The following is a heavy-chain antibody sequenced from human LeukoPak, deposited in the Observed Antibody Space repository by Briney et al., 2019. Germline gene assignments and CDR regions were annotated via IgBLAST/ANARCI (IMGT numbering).Heavy chain of an antibody. V-gene: IGHV3-64*01. CDR1: GFTFSIYS. D-gene: IGHD6-19*01. J-gene: IGHJ4*02. CDR2: INSNGDNT. Sequence: GGSLRLSCAASGFTFSIYSMHWVRQAPGKGLEYVSAINSNGDNTYYANSVKGRFTISRDNSKNTLYLQMGSLKAEDMAVYYCARPIAVAGNYYFDYWGQGTLVTVSS. CDR3: ARPIAVAGNYYFDY.